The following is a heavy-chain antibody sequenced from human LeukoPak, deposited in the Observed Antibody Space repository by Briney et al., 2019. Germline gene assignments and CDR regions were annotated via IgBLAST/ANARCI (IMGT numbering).Heavy chain of an antibody. J-gene: IGHJ4*02. CDR1: GFTVSNNY. CDR3: ARIYH. Sequence: GGPLRLSCAASGFTVSNNYMSWVRQAPGKGLEWVSVIYSDGSTYYADSVKGRFTISRDNSKSTVFLQMNSLRAEDTAVYYCARIYHWGQGTLVTVSS. V-gene: IGHV3-53*01. D-gene: IGHD5-12*01. CDR2: IYSDGST.